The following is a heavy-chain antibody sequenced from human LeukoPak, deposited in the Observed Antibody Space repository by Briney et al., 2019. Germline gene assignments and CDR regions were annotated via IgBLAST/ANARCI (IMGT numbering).Heavy chain of an antibody. CDR2: IYHSGST. J-gene: IGHJ6*02. D-gene: IGHD4-17*01. CDR1: GGSISSGGYS. CDR3: ARSYGDYYYYGMDV. V-gene: IGHV4-30-2*01. Sequence: DPSETLSLTCAVSGGSISSGGYSWSWIRQPPGKGLGWIGYIYHSGSTYYNPSLKSRVTISVDRSKNQFSLKLSSVTAADTAVYYCARSYGDYYYYGMDVWGQGTTVTVSS.